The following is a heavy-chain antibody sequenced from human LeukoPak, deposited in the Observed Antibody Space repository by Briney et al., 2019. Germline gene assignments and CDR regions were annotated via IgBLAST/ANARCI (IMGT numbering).Heavy chain of an antibody. D-gene: IGHD5-18*01. CDR2: ISYDGSKN. J-gene: IGHJ6*02. CDR1: GFTSSSHA. Sequence: PGGSLRLSCAASGFTSSSHAIHWVRQAPGKGLEWVAFISYDGSKNYYADSVKGRFTISRDNSRNTLYLQMNSLRAEDTAVYYCARDAVDTANADWGQGTTVTVSS. CDR3: ARDAVDTANAD. V-gene: IGHV3-30*04.